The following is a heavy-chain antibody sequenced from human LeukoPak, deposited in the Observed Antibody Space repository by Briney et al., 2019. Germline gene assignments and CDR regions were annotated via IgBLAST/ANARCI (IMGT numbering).Heavy chain of an antibody. CDR2: ISYDGSNK. D-gene: IGHD6-19*01. V-gene: IGHV3-30-3*01. J-gene: IGHJ4*02. Sequence: GGSLRLSCAASGFTFSSYAMHWVRQAPGKGLEWVAVISYDGSNKYYADSVKGRLTISRDNSKNTLYLQMNSLRAEDTAVYYCARDSAVAGTGDYWGQGTLVTVSS. CDR1: GFTFSSYA. CDR3: ARDSAVAGTGDY.